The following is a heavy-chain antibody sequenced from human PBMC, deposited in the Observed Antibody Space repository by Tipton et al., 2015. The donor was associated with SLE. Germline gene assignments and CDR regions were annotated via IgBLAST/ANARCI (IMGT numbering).Heavy chain of an antibody. J-gene: IGHJ6*02. CDR1: GFTFSTSA. Sequence: SLRLSCEASGFTFSTSAMSWVRQAPGKGLEWVSSISGSGDNTYYGDSVKGRFTISRDNSKNTLYLQMNSLRAEDTAVYYCARGGYWSGGRCYSRYYYGMDVWGQGTTVTVSS. V-gene: IGHV3-23*01. D-gene: IGHD2-15*01. CDR2: ISGSGDNT. CDR3: ARGGYWSGGRCYSRYYYGMDV.